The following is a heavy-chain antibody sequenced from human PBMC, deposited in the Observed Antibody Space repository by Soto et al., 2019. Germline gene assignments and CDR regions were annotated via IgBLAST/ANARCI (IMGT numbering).Heavy chain of an antibody. Sequence: GESLKISCKASGYSFNSYWIGWVRQMPGKGLEWMGIVHPVNSDIRYSPSFQGQVTVSVDRSISTAYLQWSSLKASDTAMYYCAALTGATFHWGQGTLVTVSS. D-gene: IGHD1-20*01. CDR1: GYSFNSYW. CDR3: AALTGATFH. V-gene: IGHV5-51*01. CDR2: VHPVNSDI. J-gene: IGHJ4*02.